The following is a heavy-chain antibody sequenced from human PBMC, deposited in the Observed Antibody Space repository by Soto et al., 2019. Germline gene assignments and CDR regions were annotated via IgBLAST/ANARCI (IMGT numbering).Heavy chain of an antibody. Sequence: ASVKVSCKASGYTFTSYGISWVRQAPGQGIEWMGWISAYNGNTNYAQKLQGKVTMTTDTSTSTAYMELRSLRSDDTAVYYCARVSRLQPNWFDPWGQGTLVTVSS. CDR1: GYTFTSYG. D-gene: IGHD4-4*01. CDR2: ISAYNGNT. CDR3: ARVSRLQPNWFDP. J-gene: IGHJ5*02. V-gene: IGHV1-18*01.